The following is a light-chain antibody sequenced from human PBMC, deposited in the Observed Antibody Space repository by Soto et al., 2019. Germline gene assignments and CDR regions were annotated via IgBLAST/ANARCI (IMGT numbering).Light chain of an antibody. CDR1: GGSIASNY. CDR2: EDN. V-gene: IGLV6-57*02. CDR3: QSYDANNRGV. J-gene: IGLJ3*02. Sequence: NFMLTQPHSVSESPGKTITISCTGSGGSIASNYVQWYQQRPGSAPTTVIYEDNQRPSGVPDRFAGSIDTSSNSASLTISGLQTEDEADYYCQSYDANNRGVFGGGTKLTVL.